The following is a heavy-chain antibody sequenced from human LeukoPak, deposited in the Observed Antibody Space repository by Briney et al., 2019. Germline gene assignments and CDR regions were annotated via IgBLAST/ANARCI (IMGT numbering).Heavy chain of an antibody. J-gene: IGHJ4*02. Sequence: ASETLSLTCTVSGGSISSASYYWSWIRQPPGKGLEWIGSIYHSGGTYYNPSLKSRVTMSVDTSKNQFSVKLSSVTAADTAVYYCARTNWGSDFDYWGQGTLVTVSS. CDR2: IYHSGGT. D-gene: IGHD7-27*01. CDR1: GGSISSASYY. V-gene: IGHV4-39*07. CDR3: ARTNWGSDFDY.